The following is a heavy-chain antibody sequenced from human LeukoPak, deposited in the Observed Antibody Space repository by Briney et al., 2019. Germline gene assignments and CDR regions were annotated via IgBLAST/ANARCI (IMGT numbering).Heavy chain of an antibody. CDR2: ITGSGDYT. V-gene: IGHV3-23*01. CDR3: AREQPGDFDY. CDR1: GFTFSSYA. D-gene: IGHD3-16*01. Sequence: PGGSLRLSCAASGFTFSSYAMNWVRQAPGKGLEWVSVITGSGDYTHYADSVKGRFTISRDNSKNTLYLQLNSLRAEDTAVYYCAREQPGDFDYWGQGILVAVSS. J-gene: IGHJ4*02.